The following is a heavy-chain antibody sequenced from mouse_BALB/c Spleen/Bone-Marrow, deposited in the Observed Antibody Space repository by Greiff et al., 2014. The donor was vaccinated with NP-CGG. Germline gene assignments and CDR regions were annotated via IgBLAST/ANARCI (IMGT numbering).Heavy chain of an antibody. D-gene: IGHD2-4*01. Sequence: VQLQESGPGLVAPSQSLSTTCTVSGFSLTSYGVHWVRQPPGKGLEWLGVIWAGGSTNYNSALMSRLSISKDNSKSQVFLKMNSLQTDDTAMYYCARGLQYYAMDYWGQGTSVTVSS. CDR1: GFSLTSYG. J-gene: IGHJ4*01. CDR2: IWAGGST. CDR3: ARGLQYYAMDY. V-gene: IGHV2-9*02.